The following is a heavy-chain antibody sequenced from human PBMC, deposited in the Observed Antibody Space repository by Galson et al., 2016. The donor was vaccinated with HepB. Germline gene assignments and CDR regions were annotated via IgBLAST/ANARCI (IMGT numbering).Heavy chain of an antibody. CDR3: ARGSDWEGGYAFDV. V-gene: IGHV1-18*01. D-gene: IGHD3-9*01. CDR2: VSTYNGNT. J-gene: IGHJ3*01. CDR1: GYILSSYG. Sequence: SVKVSCKASGYILSSYGISWVRQAPGQGLEWVGWVSTYNGNTNSAQKFQGRVTMTTDTSTSTAYMELRSLRSDDTAFYYCARGSDWEGGYAFDVWGQGTMVTVSS.